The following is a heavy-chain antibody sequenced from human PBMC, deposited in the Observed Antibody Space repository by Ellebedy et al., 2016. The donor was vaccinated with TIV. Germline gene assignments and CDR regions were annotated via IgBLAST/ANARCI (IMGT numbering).Heavy chain of an antibody. CDR2: ISQDGSAK. D-gene: IGHD3-22*01. Sequence: PGGSLRLSCAASAFTFSYYWMGWVRQAPGKGLQWVASISQDGSAKYYVDSVKGRFTISRDNAKNTLYVQMNSLNAEDTAVYYCAKASGSSGNTNYYFDYWGQGTLVTVSS. V-gene: IGHV3-7*03. CDR1: AFTFSYYW. CDR3: AKASGSSGNTNYYFDY. J-gene: IGHJ4*02.